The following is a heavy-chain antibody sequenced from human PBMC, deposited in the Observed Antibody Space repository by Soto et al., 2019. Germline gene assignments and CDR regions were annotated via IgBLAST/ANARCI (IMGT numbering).Heavy chain of an antibody. CDR2: VIPMLETT. CDR1: GGSFSRYT. D-gene: IGHD3-16*01. CDR3: AGGDEKSPAVFDY. J-gene: IGHJ4*02. V-gene: IGHV1-69*08. Sequence: QVLLVQSGAEVKPPGSSVKVSCKASGGSFSRYTFSWVRQAPGQGLEWLGRVIPMLETTNYAQKFQGRVTMTADKSTNTAYMELSSLQSEDSALYFCAGGDEKSPAVFDYWGQGTLVTVSS.